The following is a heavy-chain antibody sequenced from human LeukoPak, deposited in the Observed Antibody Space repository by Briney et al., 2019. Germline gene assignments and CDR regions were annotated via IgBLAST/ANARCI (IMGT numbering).Heavy chain of an antibody. CDR2: ISYDGSNK. D-gene: IGHD2-15*01. Sequence: GGSLRLSCAASGFTFSSYAMHWVRQAPGKGLEWVAVISYDGSNKYYADSVKGRFTISRDNSKNTLYLQMNSLRAEDTAVYYCARGVPPGYCSGGSCSPYYYYVDVWGKGTTVTVSS. J-gene: IGHJ6*03. V-gene: IGHV3-30*04. CDR3: ARGVPPGYCSGGSCSPYYYYVDV. CDR1: GFTFSSYA.